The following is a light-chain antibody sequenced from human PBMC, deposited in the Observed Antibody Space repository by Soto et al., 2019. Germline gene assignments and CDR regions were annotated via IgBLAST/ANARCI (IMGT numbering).Light chain of an antibody. CDR2: DTS. CDR1: QSVSSY. Sequence: EIVLTQSPGTLSLSPGERATLSCRASQSVSSYLGWYQQKPGQAPRLLIYDTSNRVTGIPARFSGSGSGTDFTLTISSLEPEDFAIYYCQQRSSWPLTFGQGTRLEIK. J-gene: IGKJ5*01. CDR3: QQRSSWPLT. V-gene: IGKV3-11*01.